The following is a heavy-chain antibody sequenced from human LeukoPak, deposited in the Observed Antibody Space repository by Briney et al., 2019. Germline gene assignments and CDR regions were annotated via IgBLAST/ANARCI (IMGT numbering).Heavy chain of an antibody. Sequence: SETLSLTCTVSGGSISSYYWSWIGQPAGKELEWIGRIYTSGSTNYNPSLKSRVTMSVDTSKNQFSLKLSSVTAADTAVYYCARFGYYDSSGYYFDYWGQGTLVTVSS. J-gene: IGHJ4*02. CDR3: ARFGYYDSSGYYFDY. CDR2: IYTSGST. CDR1: GGSISSYY. D-gene: IGHD3-22*01. V-gene: IGHV4-4*07.